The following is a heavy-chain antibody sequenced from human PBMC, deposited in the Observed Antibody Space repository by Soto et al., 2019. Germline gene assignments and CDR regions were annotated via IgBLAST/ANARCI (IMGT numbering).Heavy chain of an antibody. D-gene: IGHD3-10*01. CDR2: IYYSGST. CDR1: GGSISSYY. Sequence: QVQLQESGPGLVKPSETLSLTCTVSGGSISSYYWSWIRQPPGKGLEWIGYIYYSGSTNYNPSLKSRVTIAVDTSKNQFSLKLSSVTAADTAGYYCARGRVNFDYWGQGTLVTVSS. J-gene: IGHJ4*02. V-gene: IGHV4-59*01. CDR3: ARGRVNFDY.